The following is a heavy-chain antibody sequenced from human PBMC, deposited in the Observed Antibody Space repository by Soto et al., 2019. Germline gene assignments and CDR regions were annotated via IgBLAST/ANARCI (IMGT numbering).Heavy chain of an antibody. D-gene: IGHD6-19*01. CDR2: IYYSGST. V-gene: IGHV4-59*08. Sequence: PSETLSLTCTVSGGSISSYYWSWIRQPPGKGLEWIGYIYYSGSTNYNPSLKSRVTISVDTSKNQFSLKLSSVTAADTAVYYCAGTIAVAGNPPLYYFDYWGQGTLVTVS. CDR3: AGTIAVAGNPPLYYFDY. J-gene: IGHJ4*02. CDR1: GGSISSYY.